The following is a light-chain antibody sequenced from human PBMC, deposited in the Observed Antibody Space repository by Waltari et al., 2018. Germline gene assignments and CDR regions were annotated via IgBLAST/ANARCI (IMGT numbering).Light chain of an antibody. CDR1: QSVLYSPNNKNY. J-gene: IGKJ1*01. Sequence: DFVMTQSPDSLTMSLGERATINCKSSQSVLYSPNNKNYLAWYQQKPGQPPKRLIYWASTREAGFPDRFSGSGSETDFTLTISSLQAEDVAVYYCHQYSTTPWTFGQGTKVEIK. CDR2: WAS. CDR3: HQYSTTPWT. V-gene: IGKV4-1*01.